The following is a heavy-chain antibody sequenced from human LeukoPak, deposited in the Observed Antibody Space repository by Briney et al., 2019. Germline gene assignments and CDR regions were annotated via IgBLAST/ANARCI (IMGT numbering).Heavy chain of an antibody. CDR1: GYTFTSYG. D-gene: IGHD6-19*01. Sequence: VASVKVSCKASGYTFTSYGISWVRQAPGQGLEWMGRIIPILGIANYAQKFQGRVTITADKSTSTAYMELSSLRSEDTAVYYCARHPIAVAALYGMDVWGQGTTVTVSS. J-gene: IGHJ6*02. CDR3: ARHPIAVAALYGMDV. CDR2: IIPILGIA. V-gene: IGHV1-69*04.